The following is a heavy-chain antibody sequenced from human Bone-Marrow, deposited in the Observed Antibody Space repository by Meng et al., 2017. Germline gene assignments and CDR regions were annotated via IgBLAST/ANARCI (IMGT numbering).Heavy chain of an antibody. CDR3: ARYSSVTQMDC. Sequence: GESLKISCAASGFTFSSYAMHWVRQAPGKGLEWVAVISYDGSNKYYADSVKGRFTISRDNSKNTLFLEMNSLRAEDTALYYCARYSSVTQMDCWGQGTLVTVSS. V-gene: IGHV3-30*07. CDR1: GFTFSSYA. D-gene: IGHD2-21*01. CDR2: ISYDGSNK. J-gene: IGHJ4*02.